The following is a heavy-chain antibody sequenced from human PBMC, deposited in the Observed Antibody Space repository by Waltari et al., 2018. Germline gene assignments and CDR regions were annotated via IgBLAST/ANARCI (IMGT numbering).Heavy chain of an antibody. V-gene: IGHV4-61*09. CDR1: GGSISSGSYY. CDR3: ASADGTVDY. D-gene: IGHD4-17*01. CDR2: IYNSGIT. J-gene: IGHJ4*02. Sequence: QVQLQESGPGLVKPSQTLSLTCTVSGGSISSGSYYWTWIRQPAGKGLEWIGYIYNSGITNHHPSLKSRVTISVDTSKNQFSLNLNSVTASDTAVYYCASADGTVDYWGQGTLVTVSS.